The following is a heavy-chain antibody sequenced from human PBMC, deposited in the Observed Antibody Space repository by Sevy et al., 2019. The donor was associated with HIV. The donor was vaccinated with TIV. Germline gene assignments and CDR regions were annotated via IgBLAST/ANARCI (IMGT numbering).Heavy chain of an antibody. V-gene: IGHV3-15*01. CDR3: TLQSEQPGFDP. Sequence: GGSRRLSCEASGFSFSNAWMNWVRQAPGKGLEWVGRIKSRTDGGTTDYAAPVKGRFTISRDDAKSMLYLQMNSLKTEDTALYYCTLQSEQPGFDPWGQGTLVTVSS. D-gene: IGHD1-1*01. CDR1: GFSFSNAW. CDR2: IKSRTDGGTT. J-gene: IGHJ5*02.